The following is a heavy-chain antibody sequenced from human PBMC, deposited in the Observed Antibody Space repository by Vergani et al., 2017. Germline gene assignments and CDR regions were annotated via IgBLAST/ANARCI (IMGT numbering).Heavy chain of an antibody. CDR3: AKAQALAYYYDSSGYYRDAFDI. J-gene: IGHJ3*02. Sequence: EVQLVESGGGLVQPGRSLRLSCAASGFTFDDYAMHWVRQAPGKGLEWVSGISWNSGSIGYADSVKGRFTISRDNAKNSLYLQMNSLRAEDTALYYCAKAQALAYYYDSSGYYRDAFDIWGQGTMVTVSS. V-gene: IGHV3-9*01. CDR1: GFTFDDYA. CDR2: ISWNSGSI. D-gene: IGHD3-22*01.